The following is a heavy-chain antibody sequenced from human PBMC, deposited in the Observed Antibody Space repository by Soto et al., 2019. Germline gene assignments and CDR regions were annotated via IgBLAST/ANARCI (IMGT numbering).Heavy chain of an antibody. CDR3: ARHLDWNYPDY. CDR1: GGSISSYY. V-gene: IGHV4-59*08. Sequence: SETLSLTCTVSGGSISSYYWSWIRQPPGKGLEWIGYIYYSGSTNYNPSLKSRVTISVDTSKNQFSLKLSSVTAADTAVYYCARHLDWNYPDYWGQGTLVTVSS. J-gene: IGHJ4*02. D-gene: IGHD1-7*01. CDR2: IYYSGST.